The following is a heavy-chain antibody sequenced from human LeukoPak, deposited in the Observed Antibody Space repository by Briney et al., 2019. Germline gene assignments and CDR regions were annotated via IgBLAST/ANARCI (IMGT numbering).Heavy chain of an antibody. CDR1: GYTFTGYY. D-gene: IGHD1-26*01. Sequence: ASVKVSCKASGYTFTGYYMHWVRQAPGQGFEWMGWINPNSGGTNYAQKFQGRVTMTRDTSISTAYKELSRLRSDDTAVYYCARDRVSGSPDYYYYYMDVWGKGTTVTVSS. CDR3: ARDRVSGSPDYYYYYMDV. CDR2: INPNSGGT. V-gene: IGHV1-2*02. J-gene: IGHJ6*03.